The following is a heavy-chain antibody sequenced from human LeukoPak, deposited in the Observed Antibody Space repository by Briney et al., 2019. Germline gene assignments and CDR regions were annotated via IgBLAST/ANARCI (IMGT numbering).Heavy chain of an antibody. D-gene: IGHD3-10*01. CDR2: IRYSEST. CDR3: SRDGSSRSLYL. V-gene: IGHV4-31*03. CDR1: GGSISSGGYY. J-gene: IGHJ4*02. Sequence: PSQTLSLTCTVPGGSISSGGYYWSWIRQHPGKGLEWIGYIRYSESTYYNPSLKSRVSISVDPSENQFSLTLSSVTAADTAVYFCSRDGSSRSLYLWGQGTLVTVSS.